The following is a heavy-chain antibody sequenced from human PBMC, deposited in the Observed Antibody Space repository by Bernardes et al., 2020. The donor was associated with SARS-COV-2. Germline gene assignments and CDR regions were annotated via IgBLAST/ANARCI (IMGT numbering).Heavy chain of an antibody. J-gene: IGHJ4*02. CDR2: INPHSGGT. CDR3: APYRTSPRYFHN. D-gene: IGHD1-26*01. CDR1: GYTFTDYY. V-gene: IGHV1-2*02. Sequence: ASVKVSCKASGYTFTDYYLHWVRQAPGQGLEWMGWINPHSGGTDYAQKFQGRVTMTRDTSSSTVYMELSRLRSDDTAVYYCAPYRTSPRYFHNWGQGTLVTVSS.